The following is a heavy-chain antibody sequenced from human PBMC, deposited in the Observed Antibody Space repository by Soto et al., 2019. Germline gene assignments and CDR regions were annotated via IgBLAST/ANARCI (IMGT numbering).Heavy chain of an antibody. V-gene: IGHV4-59*01. D-gene: IGHD5-12*01. CDR3: ASGRDGYNYD. J-gene: IGHJ4*02. Sequence: QVQLQESGPGLVKPSETLSLTCAVSGGSISSNYCSWIRQPPGKGLEWIGYIYYSGSTNYNPSLKSRVTISVDTSKNQFSLKLSSVTAADTAVYYCASGRDGYNYDWGQGTLVTVSS. CDR2: IYYSGST. CDR1: GGSISSNY.